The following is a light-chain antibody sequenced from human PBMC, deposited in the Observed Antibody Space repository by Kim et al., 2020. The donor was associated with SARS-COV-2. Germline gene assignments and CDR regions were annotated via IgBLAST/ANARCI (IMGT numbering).Light chain of an antibody. V-gene: IGLV1-44*01. J-gene: IGLJ3*02. CDR3: ATWDDGLNGVM. CDR2: KKN. Sequence: GRSETSVGTGSRTKRGRKNVNWDQKRPGTAPNLLSYKKNRRPEGGPDRFSGSKSGTAAALAISGLQSEEEANYYCATWDDGLNGVMCGGGTQLTVL. CDR1: RTKRGRKN.